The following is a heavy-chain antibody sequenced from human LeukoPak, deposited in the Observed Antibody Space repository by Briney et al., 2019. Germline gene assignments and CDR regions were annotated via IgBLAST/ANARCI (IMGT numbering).Heavy chain of an antibody. D-gene: IGHD3-9*01. CDR1: GFNFEDYT. V-gene: IGHV3-23*01. CDR3: ANLYDILTGDYDAFDI. CDR2: TSGSGGST. Sequence: AGGSLRLSCAASGFNFEDYTMHWVRQTPGKGLEWVSATSGSGGSTYYADSVKGRFTISRDNSKNTLYLQMNSLRAEDTAVYYCANLYDILTGDYDAFDIWGQGTMVTVSS. J-gene: IGHJ3*02.